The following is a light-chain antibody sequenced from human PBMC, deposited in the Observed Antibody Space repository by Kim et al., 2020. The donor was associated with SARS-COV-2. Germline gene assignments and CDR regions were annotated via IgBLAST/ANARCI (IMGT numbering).Light chain of an antibody. V-gene: IGLV3-19*01. Sequence: SSELTQDPAVSVALGQTVRITCQGDSLRSYYTSWYQQKPGQAPILVNYGKNNRPSGIPDRFSGSRSGNTASLTITGAQAEDEADYHCTSRGSSGNLWVFG. CDR2: GKN. CDR3: TSRGSSGNLWV. J-gene: IGLJ3*02. CDR1: SLRSYY.